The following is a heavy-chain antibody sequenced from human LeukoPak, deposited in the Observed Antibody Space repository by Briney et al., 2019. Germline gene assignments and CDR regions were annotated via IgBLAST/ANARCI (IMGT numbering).Heavy chain of an antibody. J-gene: IGHJ4*02. CDR1: GYTFTGYY. V-gene: IGHV1-2*02. D-gene: IGHD5-12*01. CDR3: ARGSPGCSAPEEGYYFDY. CDR2: INPKSGGT. Sequence: ASVKVSCQASGYTFTGYYMQWVRQAPGQGLEWMGWINPKSGGTNYAQKFQGRVTMTRDTSISTAYMELSRLRSDDTAVYYCARGSPGCSAPEEGYYFDYWGRGILVTVSS.